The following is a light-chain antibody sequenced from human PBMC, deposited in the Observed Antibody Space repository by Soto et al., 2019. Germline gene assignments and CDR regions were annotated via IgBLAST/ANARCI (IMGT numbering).Light chain of an antibody. CDR1: QGISSA. Sequence: AIQLTQSPSSLSASVGDRVTITCRASQGISSALAWYQQKPGKAPKLLMYDASSLESGVPSRFSGSGSGTDFTLTISSLQPEDFATYYCQQVNSYPELSFDGGIKMETK. CDR3: QQVNSYPELS. J-gene: IGKJ4*01. V-gene: IGKV1-13*02. CDR2: DAS.